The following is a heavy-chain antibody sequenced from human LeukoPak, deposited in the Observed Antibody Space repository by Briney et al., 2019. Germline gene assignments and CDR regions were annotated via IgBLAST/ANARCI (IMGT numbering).Heavy chain of an antibody. CDR1: GFMFRSYA. J-gene: IGHJ4*02. CDR3: ATNAGSYYGSGSYHSF. V-gene: IGHV3-23*01. D-gene: IGHD3-10*01. Sequence: PGGSLRLSCVDSGFMFRSYAMSGVRQAPGKGLEWVSAISGSGGSTYYEDSVKGRFTISRDNSKNTLFLLMNSLRVEDSAVYYCATNAGSYYGSGSYHSFWGQGTLVTVSS. CDR2: ISGSGGST.